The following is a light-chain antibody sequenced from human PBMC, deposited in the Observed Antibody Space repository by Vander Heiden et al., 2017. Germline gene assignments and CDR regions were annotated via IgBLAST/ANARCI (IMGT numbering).Light chain of an antibody. Sequence: EIVMTQSPATLSVSPGARATLSCRASQSVSSNLAWYQQKPGQAPRPLIYGASTRATGIPARFSGSGSGTEFTLTISSLQSEDFAVYYFQQYKNWPLYTFGQGTKLEIK. CDR1: QSVSSN. CDR2: GAS. J-gene: IGKJ2*01. V-gene: IGKV3-15*01. CDR3: QQYKNWPLYT.